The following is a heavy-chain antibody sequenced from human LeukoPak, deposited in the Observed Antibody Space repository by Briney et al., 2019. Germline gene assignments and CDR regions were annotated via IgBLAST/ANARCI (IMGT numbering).Heavy chain of an antibody. CDR1: GFTFSNYW. Sequence: GGSLRLSCEASGFTFSNYWMHWVRQAPGKGLVWVSRINSDGSDTSYADSVKGRFTISRDNGKNTLYLQMNNLRGEDTAVYYCAGGGGSIIAVDFWGQGTLVTVSS. D-gene: IGHD3-16*01. J-gene: IGHJ4*02. V-gene: IGHV3-74*01. CDR2: INSDGSDT. CDR3: AGGGGSIIAVDF.